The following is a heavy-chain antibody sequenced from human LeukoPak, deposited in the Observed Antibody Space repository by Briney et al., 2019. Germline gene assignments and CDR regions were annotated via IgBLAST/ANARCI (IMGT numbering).Heavy chain of an antibody. CDR3: AREGVAAAGGLDY. CDR1: GFTFGSYT. J-gene: IGHJ4*02. D-gene: IGHD6-13*01. CDR2: ISYDGSNK. V-gene: IGHV3-30-3*01. Sequence: GGSLRLSCAASGFTFGSYTLNWVRQAPGKGLEWVAVISYDGSNKYYADSVKGRFTISRDNSKNTLYLQMNSLRAEDTAVYYCAREGVAAAGGLDYWGQGTLVTVSS.